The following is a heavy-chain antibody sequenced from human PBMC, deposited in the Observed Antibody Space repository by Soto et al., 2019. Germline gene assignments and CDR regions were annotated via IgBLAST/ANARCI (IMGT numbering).Heavy chain of an antibody. V-gene: IGHV3-23*01. CDR3: AKARCTGNSCYVPDY. J-gene: IGHJ4*01. CDR2: ISGSGGSP. Sequence: GGSLRLSCAASGFTFNSYTMVWVRQAPGKGVEWGSSISGSGGSPSYAASVQGRFTISRDNARNTISLQMNSLRAEDTAAYYCAKARCTGNSCYVPDYWGHGSLVTVSS. CDR1: GFTFNSYT. D-gene: IGHD2-8*02.